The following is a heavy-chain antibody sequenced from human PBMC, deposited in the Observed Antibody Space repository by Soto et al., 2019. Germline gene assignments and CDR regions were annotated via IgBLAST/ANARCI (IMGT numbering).Heavy chain of an antibody. J-gene: IGHJ4*02. Sequence: ASVKVSCKASGYTFTSYYMHWVRQAPGQGLEWMGIINPSGGSTSYAQKFQGRVTMTRDTSTSTVYMELSSLRSEDTAVYYCARDSRVIAPAGTFVYWGQGTLVTVSS. CDR2: INPSGGST. CDR3: ARDSRVIAPAGTFVY. V-gene: IGHV1-46*01. CDR1: GYTFTSYY. D-gene: IGHD6-13*01.